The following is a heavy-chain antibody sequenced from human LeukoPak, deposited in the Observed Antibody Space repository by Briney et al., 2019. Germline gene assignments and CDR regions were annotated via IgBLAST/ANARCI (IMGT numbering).Heavy chain of an antibody. Sequence: GRSLRLSCAASGFTFSSYAMHWVRQAPGKGLEWVAVISYDGSNKYYADSVKGRFTISRDNSKNTLYLQMNSLRAEDTAVYYCARDRAAAGFDSFDSWGQGTMVTVSS. CDR1: GFTFSSYA. V-gene: IGHV3-30*04. D-gene: IGHD6-13*01. CDR3: ARDRAAAGFDSFDS. J-gene: IGHJ3*02. CDR2: ISYDGSNK.